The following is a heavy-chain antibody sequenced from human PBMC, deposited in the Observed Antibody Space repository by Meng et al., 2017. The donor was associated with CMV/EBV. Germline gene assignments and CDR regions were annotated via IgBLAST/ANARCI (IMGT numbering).Heavy chain of an antibody. CDR2: ISGSGGST. J-gene: IGHJ5*02. CDR3: AKVTLGYCSSTSCYPWFDP. Sequence: GESLKISCAASGFTFSSYAMSWVRQAPGKGLEWVSAISGSGGSTYYADSVKGRFTISRDNSKNTLYLQMNSLRAKDTAVYYCAKVTLGYCSSTSCYPWFDPWGQGTLVTVSS. D-gene: IGHD2-2*01. CDR1: GFTFSSYA. V-gene: IGHV3-23*01.